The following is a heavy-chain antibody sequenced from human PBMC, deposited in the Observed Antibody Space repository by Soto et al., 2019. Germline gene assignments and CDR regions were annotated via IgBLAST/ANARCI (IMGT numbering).Heavy chain of an antibody. Sequence: EVQLVESGGGVVQPGGSLRLSCAASGIPVSSNYMTWVRQAPGKGLEWVSVLHSGGDTYYANSVKGRFTISRHDSTNTLFLQMNSLTAEDTAVYYCARDGPYYYASRMDVWGQGTTVTVSS. J-gene: IGHJ6*02. CDR2: LHSGGDT. CDR3: ARDGPYYYASRMDV. D-gene: IGHD3-10*01. V-gene: IGHV3-53*04. CDR1: GIPVSSNY.